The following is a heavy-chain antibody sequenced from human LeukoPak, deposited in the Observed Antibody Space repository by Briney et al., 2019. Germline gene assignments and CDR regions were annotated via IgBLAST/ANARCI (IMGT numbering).Heavy chain of an antibody. Sequence: ASVKVSCKASGYSFTDYAMHWVRQAPGQRPEWMGWISAYNGNTNYAQKLQGRVTMTTDTSTSTAYMELRSLRSDDTAVYYCARDWDTMVRGVINPLYFDYWGQGTLVTVSS. CDR3: ARDWDTMVRGVINPLYFDY. J-gene: IGHJ4*02. V-gene: IGHV1-18*01. CDR1: GYSFTDYA. D-gene: IGHD3-10*01. CDR2: ISAYNGNT.